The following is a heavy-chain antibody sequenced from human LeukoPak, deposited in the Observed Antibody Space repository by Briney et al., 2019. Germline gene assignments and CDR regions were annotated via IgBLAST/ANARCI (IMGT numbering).Heavy chain of an antibody. D-gene: IGHD2-15*01. J-gene: IGHJ4*02. Sequence: GGSLRLSCAASGFTFSSYGMSWVRQAPGKGLEWVSAISGSGGSTYYADSVKGRFTTSRDNSKNTLYLQMNSLRAEDTAVYYCAKDSPTPISTSGFDYWGQGTLVTVSS. CDR2: ISGSGGST. CDR1: GFTFSSYG. CDR3: AKDSPTPISTSGFDY. V-gene: IGHV3-23*01.